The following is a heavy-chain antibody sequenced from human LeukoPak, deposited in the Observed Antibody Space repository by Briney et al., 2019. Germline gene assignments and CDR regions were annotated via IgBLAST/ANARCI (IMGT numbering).Heavy chain of an antibody. D-gene: IGHD2-15*01. CDR3: ARDSVVPGDY. J-gene: IGHJ4*02. Sequence: SETLSLTRTVSGGSISSGSYYWSWIRQPAGKGLEWIGRIYTSGSTNYNPSLKSRVTISVDTSKNQFSLKLSSVTAADTAVYYCARDSVVPGDYWGQGTLVTVSS. CDR1: GGSISSGSYY. V-gene: IGHV4-61*02. CDR2: IYTSGST.